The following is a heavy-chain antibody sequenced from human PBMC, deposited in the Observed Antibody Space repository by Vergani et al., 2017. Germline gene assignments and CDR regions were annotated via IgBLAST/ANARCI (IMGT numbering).Heavy chain of an antibody. CDR3: AREVAGIDY. Sequence: QVQLVQSGAEVKKPGASVKVSCKASGYTFTSYYMHWVRQAPGQGLEWMGIINPSGGSTSYAQKFQGRVTMTRDTSTSTAYRELRSLRSEDTAVYYCAREVAGIDYWGQGTLVTVSS. J-gene: IGHJ4*02. V-gene: IGHV1-46*01. CDR2: INPSGGST. CDR1: GYTFTSYY. D-gene: IGHD6-19*01.